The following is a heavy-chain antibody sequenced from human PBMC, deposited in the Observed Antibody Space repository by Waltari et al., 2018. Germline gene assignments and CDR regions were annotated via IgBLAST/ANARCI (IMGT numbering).Heavy chain of an antibody. J-gene: IGHJ5*02. CDR3: ARGAYHDFWSGDYPYNWFDP. CDR2: IYHTGRT. D-gene: IGHD3-3*01. Sequence: QVQLQESGPGLVTPSETLSLTCKVSGYPISSNYYWGWIRQPPGKGPEWIRTIYHTGRTYYNPSLKSRVTISVDTSKNQFSLNLNSVTAADTAVYYCARGAYHDFWSGDYPYNWFDPWGQGTLVTVSS. CDR1: GYPISSNYY. V-gene: IGHV4-38-2*02.